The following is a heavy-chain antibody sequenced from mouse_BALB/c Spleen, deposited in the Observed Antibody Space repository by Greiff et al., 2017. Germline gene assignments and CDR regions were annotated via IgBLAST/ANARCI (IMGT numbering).Heavy chain of an antibody. D-gene: IGHD4-1*01. CDR3: AKKKPPLTGYYAMDY. CDR1: GFSLTSYG. V-gene: IGHV2-5*01. Sequence: QVQLKESGPGLVQPSQSLSITCTVSGFSLTSYGVHWVRPSPGKGLEWLGVIWSGGSTDYNAAFMSRLSITKDNSKSQVFFKMNSLQADDTAIYYCAKKKPPLTGYYAMDYWGQGTSVTVSS. CDR2: IWSGGST. J-gene: IGHJ4*01.